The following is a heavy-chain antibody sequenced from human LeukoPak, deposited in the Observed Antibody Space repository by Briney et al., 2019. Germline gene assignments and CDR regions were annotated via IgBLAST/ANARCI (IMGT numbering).Heavy chain of an antibody. J-gene: IGHJ6*03. D-gene: IGHD2-2*01. Sequence: SDTLSLTCVVSGHSISSSKWWTWARQPPGKGLEWIGEIHHSGSANYNPSLKSRVIISVDKSENQFSLKLSSVTAADTAVYYCARSSTTDANHYYYYYMDVWGRGTTVTVSS. CDR1: GHSISSSKW. V-gene: IGHV4/OR15-8*01. CDR2: IHHSGSA. CDR3: ARSSTTDANHYYYYYMDV.